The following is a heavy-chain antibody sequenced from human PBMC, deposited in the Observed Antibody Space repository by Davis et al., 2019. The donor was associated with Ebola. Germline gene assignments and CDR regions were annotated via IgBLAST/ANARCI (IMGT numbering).Heavy chain of an antibody. D-gene: IGHD1-26*01. CDR1: GFTFSSYW. CDR2: IKQDGSEK. J-gene: IGHJ4*02. CDR3: ARSYSGSRIYDY. V-gene: IGHV3-7*01. Sequence: GGSLRLSCAASGFTFSSYWMSWVRQAPGKGLEWVANIKQDGSEKYYVDSVKGRFTISRDNSKNTLYLQMNSLRAEDTAVYYCARSYSGSRIYDYWGQGTLVTVSS.